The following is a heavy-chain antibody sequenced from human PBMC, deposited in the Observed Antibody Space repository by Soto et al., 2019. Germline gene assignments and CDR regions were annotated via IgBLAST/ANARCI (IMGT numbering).Heavy chain of an antibody. CDR3: ARGLKNYYGVDV. V-gene: IGHV3-74*01. Sequence: GGSLRLSCVASGFTFSTYWMHWVRQAPGKGLVWVSRIKGDESSVSYADTVKGRFSISRDNAENTLYLQMDSLRADDTAVYYCARGLKNYYGVDVWGQGTTVTVSS. J-gene: IGHJ6*02. CDR2: IKGDESSV. CDR1: GFTFSTYW.